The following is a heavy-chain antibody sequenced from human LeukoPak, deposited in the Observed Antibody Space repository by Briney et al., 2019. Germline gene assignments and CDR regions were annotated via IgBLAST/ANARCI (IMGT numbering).Heavy chain of an antibody. CDR3: VRDGGVSGYDLLDY. CDR2: INQDGSKE. V-gene: IGHV3-7*01. Sequence: GRSLRLSCAASGFTFSSYAMHWVRQAPGKGLEWVAHINQDGSKEYYMDSVKARFTISRDNAKNSLSLQMNSLRAEDTAVYYCVRDGGVSGYDLLDYWGQGTLVTVSS. CDR1: GFTFSSYA. D-gene: IGHD5-12*01. J-gene: IGHJ4*02.